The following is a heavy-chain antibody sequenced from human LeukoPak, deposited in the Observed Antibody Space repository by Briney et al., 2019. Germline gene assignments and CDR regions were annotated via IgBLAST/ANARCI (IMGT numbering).Heavy chain of an antibody. CDR3: ARDLGPHSSSPNSGAFDI. Sequence: GGSLRLSCAASGFTFSDYYMSWIRQAPGKGLEWVSYISSSGSTIYYADSVKGRFTISRDNAKKSLYLQMNSLRAEDTAVYYCARDLGPHSSSPNSGAFDIWGQGTMVTVSS. D-gene: IGHD6-6*01. V-gene: IGHV3-11*04. CDR2: ISSSGSTI. CDR1: GFTFSDYY. J-gene: IGHJ3*02.